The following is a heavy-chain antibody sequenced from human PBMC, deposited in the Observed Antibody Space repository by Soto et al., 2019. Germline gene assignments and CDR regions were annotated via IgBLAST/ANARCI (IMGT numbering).Heavy chain of an antibody. CDR1: GFMFSSYA. J-gene: IGHJ5*01. D-gene: IGHD3-22*01. V-gene: IGHV3-23*01. CDR3: AKLTYPSDSTGYYYERVSGWIDS. CDR2: ISASGGTA. Sequence: EVQLLESGGGLIQPGGSLRLSCAASGFMFSSYAMSWVRQAPGKGLEWVSSISASGGTANLADSVEGRCTISRDNSKSTLYLQMNSLRAEYTAVYYCAKLTYPSDSTGYYYERVSGWIDSWGQGTLVTVSS.